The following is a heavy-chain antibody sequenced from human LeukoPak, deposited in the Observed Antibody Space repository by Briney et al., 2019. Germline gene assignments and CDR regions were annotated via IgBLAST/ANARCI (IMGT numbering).Heavy chain of an antibody. D-gene: IGHD6-13*01. CDR3: ARVIAAAGKGWFDP. CDR2: INHSGST. V-gene: IGHV4-34*01. J-gene: IGHJ5*02. CDR1: GGSFSGYY. Sequence: SETLSLTCAVYGGSFSGYYWSWIRQPPGKGLEWIGEINHSGSTNYNPSLKSRVTISVDTSKNQFSLKLSSVTAADTAVYYCARVIAAAGKGWFDPWGQGTLVTDSS.